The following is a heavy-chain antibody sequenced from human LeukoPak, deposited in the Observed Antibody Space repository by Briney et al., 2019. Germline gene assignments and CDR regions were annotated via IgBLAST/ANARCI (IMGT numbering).Heavy chain of an antibody. D-gene: IGHD6-13*01. CDR3: ATAPIAAAGQNIRYYYYYMDV. J-gene: IGHJ6*03. CDR1: GYTLTELS. CDR2: FDPEDGET. Sequence: ASVKVSCKVSGYTLTELSMHWVRQAPGKGLEWMGGFDPEDGETIYAQKFQGRVTMTEDTSTDTAYMELSSLRSEDTAVYYCATAPIAAAGQNIRYYYYYMDVWGKGTTVTVSS. V-gene: IGHV1-24*01.